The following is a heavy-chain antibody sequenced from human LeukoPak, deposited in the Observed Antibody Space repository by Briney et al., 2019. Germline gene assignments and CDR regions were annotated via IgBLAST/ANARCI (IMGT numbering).Heavy chain of an antibody. CDR1: GYTFIGYY. D-gene: IGHD3-10*01. CDR2: INPNSGGT. CDR3: ARVGSMVRGTFDY. Sequence: ASVKVSCKASGYTFIGYYMHWVRQAPGQGLEWMGWINPNSGGTNYAQKFQGRVTMTRDTSISTAYMELSRLRSDDTAVYYCARVGSMVRGTFDYWGQGTLVTVSS. J-gene: IGHJ4*02. V-gene: IGHV1-2*02.